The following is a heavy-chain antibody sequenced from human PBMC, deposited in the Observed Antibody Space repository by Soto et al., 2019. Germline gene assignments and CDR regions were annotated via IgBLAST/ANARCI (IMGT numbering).Heavy chain of an antibody. CDR3: AHRLSGYNWNGGYFDY. CDR1: GFSLTSRPMG. D-gene: IGHD1-1*01. V-gene: IGHV2-5*02. CDR2: IYWDDDK. Sequence: QITLKESAPTRVKPTQTLTLTCTFSGFSLTSRPMGVGWIRQPPGKALEWLAFIYWDDDKRYSPSLRSRLTITQDTSGNQGVLTMTNMDPVDTATYYCAHRLSGYNWNGGYFDYWGQGALVTVSS. J-gene: IGHJ4*02.